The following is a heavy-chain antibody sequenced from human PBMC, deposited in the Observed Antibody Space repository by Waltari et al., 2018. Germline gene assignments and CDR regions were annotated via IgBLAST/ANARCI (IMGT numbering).Heavy chain of an antibody. CDR1: GFTFDDYA. D-gene: IGHD2-15*01. V-gene: IGHV3-9*01. CDR2: ISWNSGSI. Sequence: EVQLVESGGGLVQPGRSLRLSCAASGFTFDDYAMHWVRQAPGKGLEWVSGISWNSGSIGYADSVKGRFTISRDNAKNSLYLQMNSLRAEDTALYYCAKDNQFTPVGNFDYWGQGTLVTVSS. CDR3: AKDNQFTPVGNFDY. J-gene: IGHJ4*02.